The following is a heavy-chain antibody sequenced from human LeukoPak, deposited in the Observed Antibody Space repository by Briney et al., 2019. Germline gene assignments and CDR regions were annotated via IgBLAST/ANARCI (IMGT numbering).Heavy chain of an antibody. CDR2: ISYDGNNK. CDR1: GFTFSTYA. CDR3: ARDLYSSDY. Sequence: GGSLRLSCAASGFTFSTYAMHWVRQPPVKGLEWVAVISYDGNNKYSADSVKGRFTISRDNAKNSLCLQMNSLRAEDTAVYYCARDLYSSDYWGQGTLVTVSS. J-gene: IGHJ4*02. D-gene: IGHD6-13*01. V-gene: IGHV3-30-3*01.